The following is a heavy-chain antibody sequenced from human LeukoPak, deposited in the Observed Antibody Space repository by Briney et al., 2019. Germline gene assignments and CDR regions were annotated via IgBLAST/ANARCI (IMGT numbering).Heavy chain of an antibody. CDR3: ASSEQLVPLYYYGMDV. Sequence: SVKVSCKASGYAFTSYDISWVRQAPGQGLEWMGGIIPIFGTANYAQKFQGRVTITADESTSTAYMELSSLRSEDTAVYYCASSEQLVPLYYYGMDVWGQGTTVTVSS. V-gene: IGHV1-69*13. D-gene: IGHD6-6*01. CDR2: IIPIFGTA. CDR1: GYAFTSYD. J-gene: IGHJ6*02.